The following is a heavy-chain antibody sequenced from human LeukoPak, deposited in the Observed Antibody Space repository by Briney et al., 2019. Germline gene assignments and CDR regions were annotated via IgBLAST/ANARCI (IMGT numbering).Heavy chain of an antibody. D-gene: IGHD3-22*01. Sequence: ASVKVSCKVSGYTFTDYYMHWVQQAPGKGLEWMGLVDPEDGETIYAEKFQGRVTITADTSTDTAYMELSSLRSEDTAVYYCASRLTTIAQDAFDIWGQGTMVTVSS. CDR2: VDPEDGET. CDR1: GYTFTDYY. J-gene: IGHJ3*02. CDR3: ASRLTTIAQDAFDI. V-gene: IGHV1-69-2*01.